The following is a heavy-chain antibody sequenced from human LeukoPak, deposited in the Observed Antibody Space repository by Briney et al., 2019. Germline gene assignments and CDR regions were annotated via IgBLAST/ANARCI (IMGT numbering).Heavy chain of an antibody. Sequence: SETLSLTCAVYGVSFSGYYWSWIRQSPGKGLEWIGEINHSGSTKHNPSLKSRIKLSVDTSKNQFSLKFSSVTAADTGVYYCARSPPPGATAYGAVDSWGRGTQVTVSS. CDR1: GVSFSGYY. J-gene: IGHJ5*01. D-gene: IGHD1-26*01. CDR2: INHSGST. V-gene: IGHV4-34*01. CDR3: ARSPPPGATAYGAVDS.